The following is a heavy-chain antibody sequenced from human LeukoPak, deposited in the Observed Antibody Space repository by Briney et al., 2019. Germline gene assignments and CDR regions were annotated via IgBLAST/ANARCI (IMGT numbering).Heavy chain of an antibody. J-gene: IGHJ4*02. CDR2: IHYSGST. D-gene: IGHD2-2*01. CDR3: ARQRGYCSRTSCPNGGY. CDR1: GGSISGSTYY. V-gene: IGHV4-39*01. Sequence: SETLSLTCTVSGGSISGSTYYWGWLRQPPGEGLEWIGSIHYSGSTYYTPSLKSRVTISVDKSKNQFSLRLTSVTAADTAVYYCARQRGYCSRTSCPNGGYWGQGTLVTVSS.